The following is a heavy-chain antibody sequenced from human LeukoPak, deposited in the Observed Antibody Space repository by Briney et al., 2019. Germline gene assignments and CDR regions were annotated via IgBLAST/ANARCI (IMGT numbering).Heavy chain of an antibody. Sequence: SETLSLTCTVSGDSISSYYWSWIRQPPGKGLEWIGYIYYSGITKYNPSLKSRVTISVDTSKNQFSLRLTSVTAADTAVYYCARHEGGTTYDYWGQGTLVTVSS. V-gene: IGHV4-59*08. D-gene: IGHD1-1*01. J-gene: IGHJ4*02. CDR3: ARHEGGTTYDY. CDR2: IYYSGIT. CDR1: GDSISSYY.